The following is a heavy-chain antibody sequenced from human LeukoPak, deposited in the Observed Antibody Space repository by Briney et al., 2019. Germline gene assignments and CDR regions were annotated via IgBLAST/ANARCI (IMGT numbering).Heavy chain of an antibody. D-gene: IGHD3-22*01. CDR3: AKAHPRYYYDSSGYPDY. Sequence: GGSLRLSCGASGFTFSNYGMLWVRQAPGKGLEWVAFIRYDGSNKYYADSVKGRFTISRDNSKNTLYLQMNSLRAEDTAVYYCAKAHPRYYYDSSGYPDYWGQGTLVTVSS. J-gene: IGHJ4*02. V-gene: IGHV3-30*02. CDR1: GFTFSNYG. CDR2: IRYDGSNK.